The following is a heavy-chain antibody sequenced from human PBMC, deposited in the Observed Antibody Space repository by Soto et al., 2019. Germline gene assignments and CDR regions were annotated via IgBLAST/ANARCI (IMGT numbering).Heavy chain of an antibody. CDR3: ASNNYYESGGFIDY. CDR2: IFSSGST. CDR1: GVSISSGTFY. J-gene: IGHJ4*02. Sequence: QVQLQESGPGLVKPSQTLSLSCTVSGVSISSGTFYWTWIRQYPGKGREWIGYIFSSGSTNYNPSLRSRVTISRDTSKNQFSVILSSVTAADTAVYYCASNNYYESGGFIDYWGQGTLVTVSS. V-gene: IGHV4-31*03. D-gene: IGHD3-22*01.